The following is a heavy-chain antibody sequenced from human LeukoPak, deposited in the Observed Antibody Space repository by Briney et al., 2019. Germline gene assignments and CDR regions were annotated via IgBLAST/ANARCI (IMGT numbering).Heavy chain of an antibody. J-gene: IGHJ4*02. D-gene: IGHD3-22*01. CDR2: ISAYNGNT. Sequence: VSSVKVSCKASGCTFTSYGISWVRQAPGQELDWMGLISAYNGNTNYAQKLQGRVTMTTDTSTSTAYMELRSLRSDDTAVYYCARGTYYYDSSGQLPHDYWGQGTLVTVSS. CDR1: GCTFTSYG. V-gene: IGHV1-18*01. CDR3: ARGTYYYDSSGQLPHDY.